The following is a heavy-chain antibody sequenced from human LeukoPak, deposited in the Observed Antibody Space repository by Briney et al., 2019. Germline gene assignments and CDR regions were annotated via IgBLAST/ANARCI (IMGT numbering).Heavy chain of an antibody. CDR2: ISSSGSTI. J-gene: IGHJ1*01. D-gene: IGHD6-13*01. V-gene: IGHV3-48*03. CDR3: ARDFGVIAAVGVEYFQH. CDR1: GFTFSSYE. Sequence: QPGGSLRLSCAASGFTFSSYEMNWVCQPPGKGLEWVSYISSSGSTIYYADAVKGRFTISRDNAKNSLYLQMNSLRAEDTAVYYCARDFGVIAAVGVEYFQHWGQGTLVTVSS.